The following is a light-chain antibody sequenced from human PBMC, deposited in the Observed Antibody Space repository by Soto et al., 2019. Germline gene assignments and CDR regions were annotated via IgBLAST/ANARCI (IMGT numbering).Light chain of an antibody. V-gene: IGKV3-15*01. Sequence: EIVLTQSPSTLSLTAVQQAILSCMASQSVSSYLAWYQQKPGQAPRLLIYDASNRATGIPARFSGSGSGTEFTLTISSLQSEDFAVYYCQQYNNWPWTFGQGTKVDIK. CDR3: QQYNNWPWT. CDR2: DAS. CDR1: QSVSSY. J-gene: IGKJ1*01.